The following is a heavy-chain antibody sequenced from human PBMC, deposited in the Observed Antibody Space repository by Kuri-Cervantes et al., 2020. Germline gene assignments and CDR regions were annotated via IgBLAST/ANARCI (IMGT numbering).Heavy chain of an antibody. CDR2: IYWDDDK. V-gene: IGHV2-5*05. D-gene: IGHD3-3*01. CDR1: GFSLNTGEVG. CDR3: ARMHGGYYDFWSGYPKRGYYYYMDV. J-gene: IGHJ6*03. Sequence: SGPTLVKPTQTLTLTCTFSGFSLNTGEVGVGWIRQPPGKALECLALIYWDDDKHYGPSLKSRLTITKDTSKSQVVLTMTNMDPVDTATYYCARMHGGYYDFWSGYPKRGYYYYMDVWGKGTTVTVSS.